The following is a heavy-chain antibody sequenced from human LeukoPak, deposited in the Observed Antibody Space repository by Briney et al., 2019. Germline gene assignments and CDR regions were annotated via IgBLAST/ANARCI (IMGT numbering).Heavy chain of an antibody. CDR2: IYYSGST. Sequence: NPSETLSLTCTVSGGSISSYYWSWIRQPPGKGLEWIGYIYYSGSTNYNPSLKSRVTISVDTSKNQFSLKLSSVTAADTAVYYCARGGIDGDYAYYFDYWGQGTLVTVSS. CDR1: GGSISSYY. CDR3: ARGGIDGDYAYYFDY. J-gene: IGHJ4*02. D-gene: IGHD4-17*01. V-gene: IGHV4-59*01.